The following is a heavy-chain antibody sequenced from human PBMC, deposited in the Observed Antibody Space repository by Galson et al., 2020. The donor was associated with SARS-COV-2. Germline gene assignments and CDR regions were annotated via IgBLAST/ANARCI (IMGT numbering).Heavy chain of an antibody. J-gene: IGHJ5*02. CDR2: ISSSGSTI. Sequence: GESPKTSCAASGFTFSSYEMNWVRQAPGKGLEWVSYISSSGSTIYYADSVKGRFTIPRDNAKNSLYLQMNSLRAEDTAVYYCARGDSLVVINFGRFAPWGKGTLVTVSS. V-gene: IGHV3-48*03. CDR3: ARGDSLVVINFGRFAP. CDR1: GFTFSSYE. D-gene: IGHD3-22*01.